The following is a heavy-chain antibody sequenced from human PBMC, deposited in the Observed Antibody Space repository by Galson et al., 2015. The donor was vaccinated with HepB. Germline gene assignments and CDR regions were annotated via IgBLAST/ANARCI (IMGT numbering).Heavy chain of an antibody. J-gene: IGHJ4*02. CDR3: TRARPQRNGAYPDY. CDR2: TYHRSKWFN. Sequence: CAISGDSVSSNSASWNWIRQSPSRGLEWLGRTYHRSKWFNEYAVSVKSRITIDPDTSKNQFSLHLNSVTPEDTAVYYCTRARPQRNGAYPDYWGQGTLVTVSS. V-gene: IGHV6-1*01. CDR1: GDSVSSNSAS. D-gene: IGHD4-17*01.